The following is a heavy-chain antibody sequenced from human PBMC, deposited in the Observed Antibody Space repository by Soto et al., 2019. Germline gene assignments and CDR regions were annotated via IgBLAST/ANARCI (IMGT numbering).Heavy chain of an antibody. CDR3: ARELIQLWPHYYYGMDV. Sequence: SETLSLTCAVSGFSISSGFYWGWIRQPPGKGLEWIGNIYHTGSTYYNPSLKSRVTLSVDTSKNQFSLKVNSVTAADTAVYYCARELIQLWPHYYYGMDVWGQGTTATVSS. D-gene: IGHD5-18*01. J-gene: IGHJ6*02. CDR1: GFSISSGFY. V-gene: IGHV4-38-2*02. CDR2: IYHTGST.